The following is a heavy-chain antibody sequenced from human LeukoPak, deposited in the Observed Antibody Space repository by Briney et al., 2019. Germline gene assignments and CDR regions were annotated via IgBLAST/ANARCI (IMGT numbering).Heavy chain of an antibody. CDR1: GFAVSDNY. CDR2: IYNTGAT. CDR3: ARIEWERLGRAFDI. Sequence: GGSLRLSCAASGFAVSDNYMTWVRQAPGKGLEWVSSIYNTGATHYAESVKGRFTISRDNSKNTLFLQMNSLRAEDMAVYYCARIEWERLGRAFDIWGQGTMVTVSS. D-gene: IGHD1-26*01. V-gene: IGHV3-53*01. J-gene: IGHJ3*02.